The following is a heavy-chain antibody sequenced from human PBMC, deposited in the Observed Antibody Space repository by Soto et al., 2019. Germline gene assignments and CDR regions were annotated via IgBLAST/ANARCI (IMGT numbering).Heavy chain of an antibody. J-gene: IGHJ6*02. D-gene: IGHD3-10*01. CDR2: ISNIGFT. CDR3: TTQGFGGLHGLVDV. V-gene: IGHV4-59*08. Sequence: SETLCLTCTVSGGSSSTYYGSWIRLSPRKGLEWIGYISNIGFTRYNPSLKSRVSISVDTSKNQFSLKLTSVTAADTAVYYCTTQGFGGLHGLVDVWGQGTTVTVSS. CDR1: GGSSSTYY.